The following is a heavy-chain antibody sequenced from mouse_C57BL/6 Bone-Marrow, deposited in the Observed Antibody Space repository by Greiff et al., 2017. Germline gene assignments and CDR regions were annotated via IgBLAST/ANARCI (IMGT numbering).Heavy chain of an antibody. CDR3: ARPGWAWFAY. CDR2: ISSGSSTI. J-gene: IGHJ3*01. CDR1: GFTFSDYG. D-gene: IGHD3-1*01. V-gene: IGHV5-17*01. Sequence: DVKLQESGGGLVKPGGSLKLSCAASGFTFSDYGMHWVRQAPEKGLEWVAYISSGSSTIYYADTVKGRFTISRDNAKNTLFLQMTSLRSEDTAMYYCARPGWAWFAYWGQGTLVTVSA.